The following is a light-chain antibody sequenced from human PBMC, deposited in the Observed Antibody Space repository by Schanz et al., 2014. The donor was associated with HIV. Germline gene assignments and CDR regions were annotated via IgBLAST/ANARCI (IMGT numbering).Light chain of an antibody. CDR1: QHVTSWS. CDR3: QQYGSSPPYT. Sequence: EIVLTQSPGTLSLSPGETVTLSCRASQHVTSWSLAWYQQKPNQAPRLLIFGASNRAIGIPDRFSGSESGTDFTLTISRVEPEDFAVYYCQQYGSSPPYTFGQGTKLEIK. V-gene: IGKV3-20*01. J-gene: IGKJ2*01. CDR2: GAS.